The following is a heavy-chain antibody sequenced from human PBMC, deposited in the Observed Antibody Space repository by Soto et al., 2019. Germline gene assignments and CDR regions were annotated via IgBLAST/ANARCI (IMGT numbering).Heavy chain of an antibody. CDR1: GFTFSSYG. J-gene: IGHJ4*02. V-gene: IGHV3-33*01. CDR3: ASGCSSTSCYINFDY. CDR2: IWYDGGNK. D-gene: IGHD2-2*01. Sequence: GGSLRLSCAASGFTFSSYGMHWVRQAPGKGLEWVAVIWYDGGNKYYADSVKGRFTISRDNSKNTLYLQMNSLRAEDTAVYYCASGCSSTSCYINFDYWGQGTLVTVSS.